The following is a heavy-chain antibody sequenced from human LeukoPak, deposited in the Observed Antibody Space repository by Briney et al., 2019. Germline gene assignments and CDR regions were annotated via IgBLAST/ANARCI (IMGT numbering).Heavy chain of an antibody. D-gene: IGHD1-26*01. V-gene: IGHV3-23*01. CDR2: ISGSGGST. Sequence: GGSLRLSCAASEFSVGSNYMTWVRQAPGKGLEWVSAISGSGGSTYYADSVKGRFTISRDNSKNTLYLQMNSLRAEDTAVYYCAKDRGSGSYYGLFDYWGQGTLVTVSS. CDR3: AKDRGSGSYYGLFDY. J-gene: IGHJ4*02. CDR1: EFSVGSNY.